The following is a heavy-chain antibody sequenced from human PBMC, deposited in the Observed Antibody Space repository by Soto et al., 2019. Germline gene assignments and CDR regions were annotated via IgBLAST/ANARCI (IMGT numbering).Heavy chain of an antibody. CDR1: GFTSRSNC. J-gene: IGHJ6*02. CDR3: ARGRHDFDYYGMDV. Sequence: PGGPIRPSRAACGFTSRSNCMDWVRPAQGKGLEWVAVIWYDGSNKYYADSVKGRFTISRDNSKNTLYLQMNSLRAEDTAVYYCARGRHDFDYYGMDVWGQGTTVTFSS. D-gene: IGHD2-21*02. V-gene: IGHV3-33*08. CDR2: IWYDGSNK.